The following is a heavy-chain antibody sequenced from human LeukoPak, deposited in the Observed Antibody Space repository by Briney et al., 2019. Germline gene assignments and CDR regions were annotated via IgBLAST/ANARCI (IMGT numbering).Heavy chain of an antibody. CDR2: ISGSGGST. CDR1: GFTFSSYA. D-gene: IGHD6-19*01. V-gene: IGHV3-23*01. J-gene: IGHJ4*02. Sequence: HPGGSLRLSCAASGFTFSSYAMSWVRQAPGKGLEWVSAISGSGGSTYYADSVKGQFTISRDNSKNTLYLQMNSLRAEDTAVYYCAKDDEAVAGTLGFDYWGQGTLVTVSS. CDR3: AKDDEAVAGTLGFDY.